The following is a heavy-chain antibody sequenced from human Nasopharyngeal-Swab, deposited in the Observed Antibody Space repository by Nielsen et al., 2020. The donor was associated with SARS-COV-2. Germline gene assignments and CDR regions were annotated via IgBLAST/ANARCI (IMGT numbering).Heavy chain of an antibody. Sequence: GESLKISCAASGFTFSSYAMSWVRQAPGKGLEWVSAISGSGGSTYYADSVKGRFTISRDNSKNTLYLQMNSLRAEDTAVYYCAKALYSSSPTSCWGQGTLVTVSS. CDR1: GFTFSSYA. J-gene: IGHJ4*02. V-gene: IGHV3-23*01. D-gene: IGHD6-13*01. CDR3: AKALYSSSPTSC. CDR2: ISGSGGST.